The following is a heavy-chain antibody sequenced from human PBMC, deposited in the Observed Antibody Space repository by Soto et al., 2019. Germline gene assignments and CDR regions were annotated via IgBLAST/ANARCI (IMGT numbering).Heavy chain of an antibody. V-gene: IGHV3-23*01. D-gene: IGHD2-15*01. J-gene: IGHJ4*02. CDR3: AKFDKRCSGGSCYRPFFDY. CDR1: GFTFSSYA. Sequence: GGSLRLSCAASGFTFSSYAMSWVRQAPGKGLEWVSAISGSGGSTYYADSVKGRFTISRDNSKNTLYLQMNSLRAEDTAVYYCAKFDKRCSGGSCYRPFFDYWGQGTLVTVSS. CDR2: ISGSGGST.